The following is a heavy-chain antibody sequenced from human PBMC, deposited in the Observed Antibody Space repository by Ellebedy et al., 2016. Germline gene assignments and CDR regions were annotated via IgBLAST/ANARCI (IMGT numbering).Heavy chain of an antibody. D-gene: IGHD6-19*01. CDR2: ISGSGGST. J-gene: IGHJ4*02. CDR3: ATPIIAVAGNFGY. Sequence: GESLKISXAASGFTFSSYAMSWVRQAPGKGLEWVSAISGSGGSTYYADSVKGRFTISRDNSKNTLYLQMNSLRAEDTAVYYCATPIIAVAGNFGYWGKGTLVTVSS. CDR1: GFTFSSYA. V-gene: IGHV3-23*01.